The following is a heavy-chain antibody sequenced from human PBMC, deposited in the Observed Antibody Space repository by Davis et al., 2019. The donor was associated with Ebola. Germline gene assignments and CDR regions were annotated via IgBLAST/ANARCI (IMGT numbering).Heavy chain of an antibody. CDR1: GYSFTSYW. CDR3: ARGTNGYNPGGYFDS. D-gene: IGHD5-24*01. V-gene: IGHV5-51*01. J-gene: IGHJ4*02. CDR2: IYPGDSDT. Sequence: NVSCKGSGYSFTSYWIGWVRQMPGKGLEWMGIIYPGDSDTRYSPSFQGQVTISADKSITTAYLQWSSLKASDTAIYYCARGTNGYNPGGYFDSWGQGTLVTVSS.